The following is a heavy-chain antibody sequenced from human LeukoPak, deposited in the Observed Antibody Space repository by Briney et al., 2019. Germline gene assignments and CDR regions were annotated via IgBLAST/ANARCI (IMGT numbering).Heavy chain of an antibody. CDR1: GDSVSSNSAA. Sequence: SQTLSLTCAISGDSVSSNSAAWNWIRQSPSRGLEWLGRTYYRSKWYNDYAVSVRGRVAINPDTSKNQFSLQLTSATPEDTAVYYCARDGPYYYGLDVWGQGTTVIVSS. V-gene: IGHV6-1*01. CDR3: ARDGPYYYGLDV. J-gene: IGHJ6*02. CDR2: TYYRSKWYN.